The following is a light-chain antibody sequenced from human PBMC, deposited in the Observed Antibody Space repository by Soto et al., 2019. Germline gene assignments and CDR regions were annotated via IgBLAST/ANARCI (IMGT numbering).Light chain of an antibody. Sequence: EFVLTQSPGTLSLSPGERATLSCRASQTVRNNYLAWYQQKPGQAPRLLIYGASSRATGIPDRFSGSGSGTDFTLTISRLEPEDFAVYYCQQYGSSLTWTFGQGTKVDIK. CDR3: QQYGSSLTWT. CDR2: GAS. J-gene: IGKJ1*01. V-gene: IGKV3-20*01. CDR1: QTVRNNY.